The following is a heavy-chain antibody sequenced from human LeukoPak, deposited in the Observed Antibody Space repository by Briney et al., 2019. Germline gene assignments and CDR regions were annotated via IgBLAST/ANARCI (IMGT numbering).Heavy chain of an antibody. CDR2: INGGDST. CDR3: AREREDWGLAFDY. J-gene: IGHJ4*02. V-gene: IGHV3-53*01. D-gene: IGHD3/OR15-3a*01. CDR1: GFTVSSNY. Sequence: GGSLRLSCAASGFTVSSNYMSWVRQAPGKGLEWVSVINGGDSTYYADSAKGRLTISRDNSKNTLYLQRNNLGAEDTAVNYCAREREDWGLAFDYWGQGTLVTVSS.